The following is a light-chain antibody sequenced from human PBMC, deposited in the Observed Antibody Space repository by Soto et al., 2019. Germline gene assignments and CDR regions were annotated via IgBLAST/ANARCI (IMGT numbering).Light chain of an antibody. CDR2: DVS. V-gene: IGLV2-11*01. CDR3: GSYAGSSVFYV. CDR1: SSDVGGYNY. J-gene: IGLJ1*01. Sequence: QSALTQPRSVSGSPGQSVTISCTGTSSDVGGYNYVSWYQQHTGKAPKLMIYDVSERPSGVPDRFSGSKSGSTASLTISGLQGEDEADYYCGSYAGSSVFYVFGSGTKVTV.